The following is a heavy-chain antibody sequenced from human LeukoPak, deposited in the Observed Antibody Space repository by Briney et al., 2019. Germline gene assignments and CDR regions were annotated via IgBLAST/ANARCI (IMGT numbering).Heavy chain of an antibody. Sequence: GASVKVSCKASGYTFTSYGISWVRQAPGQGLEWMGGIIPIFGTANYAQKFQGRVTITADESTSTAYMELSSLRSEDTAVYYCARGEGSSGYPGISQLDYWGQGTLVTVSS. CDR1: GYTFTSYG. CDR3: ARGEGSSGYPGISQLDY. V-gene: IGHV1-69*13. J-gene: IGHJ4*02. D-gene: IGHD3-22*01. CDR2: IIPIFGTA.